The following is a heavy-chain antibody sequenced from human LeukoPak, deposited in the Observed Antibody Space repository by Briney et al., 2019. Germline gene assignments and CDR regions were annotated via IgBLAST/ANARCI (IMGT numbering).Heavy chain of an antibody. V-gene: IGHV3-23*01. CDR2: ISGSGGST. D-gene: IGHD3-9*01. CDR1: GFTFSSYA. CDR3: AKDPFILTGYYKRSWGHDAFDI. Sequence: PGGSLRLSCTASGFTFSSYAMSWVRQAPGKGLEWVSAISGSGGSTYYADSVKGRFTISRDNSKNTLYLQMNSLRAEDTAVYYCAKDPFILTGYYKRSWGHDAFDIWGQGTMVTVSS. J-gene: IGHJ3*02.